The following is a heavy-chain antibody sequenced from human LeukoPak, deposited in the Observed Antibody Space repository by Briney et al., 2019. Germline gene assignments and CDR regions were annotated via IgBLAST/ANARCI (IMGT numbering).Heavy chain of an antibody. CDR1: GFTFSSYG. CDR2: IRYDGSNK. V-gene: IGHV3-30*02. D-gene: IGHD6-13*01. J-gene: IGHJ4*02. CDR3: ARDPGPLRQLVQGY. Sequence: PGGSLRLSCAASGFTFSSYGMHWVRQAPGKGLEWVAFIRYDGSNKYYADSVKGRFTISRDNAKNSLYLQMNSLRAEDTAVYYCARDPGPLRQLVQGYWGQGTLVTVSS.